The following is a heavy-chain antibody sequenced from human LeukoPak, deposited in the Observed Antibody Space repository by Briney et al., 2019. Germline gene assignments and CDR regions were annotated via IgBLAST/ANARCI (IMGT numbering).Heavy chain of an antibody. D-gene: IGHD3-3*01. V-gene: IGHV3-73*01. J-gene: IGHJ4*02. CDR2: IRSKANNYAT. CDR1: GFTFSGSA. Sequence: GGSLRLSCAASGFTFSGSAMHWVRQASGKGLEWVGRIRSKANNYATAYAASVRGRFTVSRDDSKNTAYLQMNSLKAEDTAVYYCTRFYDFGLDYWGQGTLVTVSS. CDR3: TRFYDFGLDY.